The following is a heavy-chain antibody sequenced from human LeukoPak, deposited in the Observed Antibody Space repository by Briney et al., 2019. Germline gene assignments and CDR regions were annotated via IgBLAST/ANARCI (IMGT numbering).Heavy chain of an antibody. D-gene: IGHD2-15*01. CDR3: AKESLVVVAVPDAFDI. J-gene: IGHJ3*02. V-gene: IGHV3-23*01. CDR2: ISGSGGST. Sequence: PGGSLRLSCAASGFTISSYAMSWVRQAPGKGLEWVSAISGSGGSTYYADSVKGRFTISRDNSKNTLYLQMNSLRAEDTAVYYCAKESLVVVAVPDAFDIWGQGTMVTVSS. CDR1: GFTISSYA.